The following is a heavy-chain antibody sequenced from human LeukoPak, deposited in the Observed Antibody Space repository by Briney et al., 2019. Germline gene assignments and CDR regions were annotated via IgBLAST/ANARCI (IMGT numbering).Heavy chain of an antibody. D-gene: IGHD2/OR15-2a*01. Sequence: PSETLSITCTVSGGSISSYYLSWIRQPPGKGLEWIAYISDIGSINYNPSLKSRVTISLDTSKNQFSLKLSSVTAADTAVYYCAGHHPRNTVDFWGQGTLVTVSS. CDR3: AGHHPRNTVDF. J-gene: IGHJ4*02. CDR2: ISDIGSI. V-gene: IGHV4-59*08. CDR1: GGSISSYY.